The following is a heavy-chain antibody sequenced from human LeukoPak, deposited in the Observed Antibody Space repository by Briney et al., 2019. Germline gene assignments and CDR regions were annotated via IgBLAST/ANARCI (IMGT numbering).Heavy chain of an antibody. CDR1: GFTFSSYA. J-gene: IGHJ5*02. D-gene: IGHD6-13*01. CDR3: ARGHRIAAAGYNWFDP. CDR2: ISSSGGST. V-gene: IGHV3-23*01. Sequence: GGSLRLSCAASGFTFSSYAMSWVRQAPGKGLEWVSAISSSGGSTYYADSVKGRFTISRDNSKNTLYLQMNSLRAEDTAVYYCARGHRIAAAGYNWFDPWGQGTLVTVSS.